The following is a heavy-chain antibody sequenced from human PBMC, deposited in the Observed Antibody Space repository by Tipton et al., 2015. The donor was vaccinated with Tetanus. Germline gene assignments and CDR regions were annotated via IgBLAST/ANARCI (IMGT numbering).Heavy chain of an antibody. CDR3: ASGSSIRHGLDV. CDR2: MNPNSGKT. V-gene: IGHV1-8*01. CDR1: GYTYTSYG. J-gene: IGHJ6*02. Sequence: QSGPEVKKPGASVKVSCKASGYTYTSYGINWVRQATGQGFEWMGWMNPNSGKTAYAQNFQGRVTMTTNTSITTAYMELSSLRSDDRAVYYCASGSSIRHGLDVWGHGTTVTVSS. D-gene: IGHD6-19*01.